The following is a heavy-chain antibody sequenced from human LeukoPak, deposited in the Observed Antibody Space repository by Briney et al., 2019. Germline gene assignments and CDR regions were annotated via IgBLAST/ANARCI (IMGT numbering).Heavy chain of an antibody. CDR1: GYTFTGYY. Sequence: ASVKVSRKASGYTFTGYYMHWVRQAPGQGLEWMGWINPNSGGTNYAQKFQGRVTMTRDTSISTAYMELSRLRSDDTAVYHCAGDGSGSYYSGSNWFDPWGQGTLVTVSS. V-gene: IGHV1-2*02. J-gene: IGHJ5*02. D-gene: IGHD3-10*01. CDR2: INPNSGGT. CDR3: AGDGSGSYYSGSNWFDP.